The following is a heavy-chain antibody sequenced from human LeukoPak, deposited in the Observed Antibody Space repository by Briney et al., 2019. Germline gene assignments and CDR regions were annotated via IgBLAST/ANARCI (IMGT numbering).Heavy chain of an antibody. D-gene: IGHD5-18*01. V-gene: IGHV3-74*03. J-gene: IGHJ4*02. CDR2: MNSDGSNI. CDR1: QFTW. Sequence: GGSLRLSCAPSQFTWMHWVRQPPGKGLVWVSRMNSDGSNIAYADSVKGRFTISRDNAKNTLYLQMNSLRAEDTAVYYRVGNTYGWLESWGQGTLVTVSS. CDR3: VGNTYGWLES.